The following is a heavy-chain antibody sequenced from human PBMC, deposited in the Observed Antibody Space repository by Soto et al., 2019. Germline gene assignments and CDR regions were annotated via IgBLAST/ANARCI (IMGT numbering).Heavy chain of an antibody. D-gene: IGHD2-8*01. V-gene: IGHV3-23*01. CDR1: GFTFSSYA. CDR3: AKDGVGHQYCTNGVCYGVNYFDY. CDR2: ISGSGGST. J-gene: IGHJ4*02. Sequence: GGSLRLSCAASGFTFSSYAMSWVRQAPGKGLEWVSAISGSGGSTYYADSVKGRFTIYRDNSKNTLYLQMNSLRAEDTAVYYCAKDGVGHQYCTNGVCYGVNYFDYWGQGTLVTVSS.